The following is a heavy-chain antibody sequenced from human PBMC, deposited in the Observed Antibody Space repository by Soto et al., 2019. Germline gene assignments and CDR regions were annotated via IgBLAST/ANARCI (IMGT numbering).Heavy chain of an antibody. J-gene: IGHJ6*02. CDR3: ARDGERAMEV. V-gene: IGHV3-53*04. Sequence: EVELVESGGGLVQPGGSLRLSCAASGFSVGGNYMSWVRQAPGKGLESVSIIYSGGPTYYADSVKGRFTISRHNSKNTLYLQMNSLRAEDTAVYYCARDGERAMEVWGQGTTVIVSS. CDR2: IYSGGPT. CDR1: GFSVGGNY. D-gene: IGHD2-21*01.